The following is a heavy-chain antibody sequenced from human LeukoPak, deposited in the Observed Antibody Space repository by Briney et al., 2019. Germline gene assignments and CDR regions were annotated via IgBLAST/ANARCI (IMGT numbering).Heavy chain of an antibody. CDR2: IIPILGIA. D-gene: IGHD5-12*01. Sequence: SAKVSCKASGGTFSSYTISWVRQAPGQGLEWMGRIIPILGIANYAQKFQGRVTITADKSTSTAYMELSSLRSEDTAVYYCARDLMVATRHNWFDPWGQGTLVTVSS. J-gene: IGHJ5*02. CDR1: GGTFSSYT. V-gene: IGHV1-69*04. CDR3: ARDLMVATRHNWFDP.